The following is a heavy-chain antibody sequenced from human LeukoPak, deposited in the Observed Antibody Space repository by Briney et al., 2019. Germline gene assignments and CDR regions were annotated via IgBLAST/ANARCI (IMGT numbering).Heavy chain of an antibody. Sequence: GGSLRLSCAASGFTFSSYWMSWVRQAPGKGLEWVANIKQDGSEKYYVDSVKGRFTISRDNAKNSLYLQMNSLRAEDTAVYYCARHVVPYYYGSGSYHRNDAFDIWGQGTMVTVSS. V-gene: IGHV3-7*01. CDR3: ARHVVPYYYGSGSYHRNDAFDI. J-gene: IGHJ3*02. D-gene: IGHD3-10*01. CDR2: IKQDGSEK. CDR1: GFTFSSYW.